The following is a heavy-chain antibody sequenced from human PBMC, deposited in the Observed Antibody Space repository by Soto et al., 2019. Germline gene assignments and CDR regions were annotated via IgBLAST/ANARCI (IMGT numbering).Heavy chain of an antibody. CDR1: GYTFKNYG. Sequence: QVQLVQSGPEVKNPGASVKVSCKASGYTFKNYGIKWVRQAPGQGLEWVGWITTYNGNRNSAEKFQGRVTMTTDTSTSTTYMELRRLPSDDTGVYYCARDAQPKGVAADGASDYWGQGTLITVSS. J-gene: IGHJ4*02. CDR2: ITTYNGNR. D-gene: IGHD6-19*01. CDR3: ARDAQPKGVAADGASDY. V-gene: IGHV1-18*01.